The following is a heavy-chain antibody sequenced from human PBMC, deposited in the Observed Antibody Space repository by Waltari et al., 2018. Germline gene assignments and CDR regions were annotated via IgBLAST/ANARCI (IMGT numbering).Heavy chain of an antibody. CDR1: GGSLSSSSYY. D-gene: IGHD3-10*01. CDR3: ARVVRKLWFREFEGWFDP. Sequence: QLQLQESGPGLVKPSETLSLTCTVPGGSLSSSSYYWGWIRQPPGKGLEWIGSIYYSGSTYYNPSLKSRVTISVDTSKNQFSLKLSSVTAADTAVYYCARVVRKLWFREFEGWFDPWGQGTLVTVSS. V-gene: IGHV4-39*07. CDR2: IYYSGST. J-gene: IGHJ5*02.